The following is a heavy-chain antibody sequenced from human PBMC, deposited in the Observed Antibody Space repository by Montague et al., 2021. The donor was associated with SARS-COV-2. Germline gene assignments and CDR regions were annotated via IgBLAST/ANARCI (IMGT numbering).Heavy chain of an antibody. CDR1: GGSISSYY. J-gene: IGHJ3*01. D-gene: IGHD5-18*01. V-gene: IGHV4-59*01. Sequence: SETLSLTCTVSGGSISSYYWSWIRQPPGKGLEWIGYIYYSGSTNYNPSLKSRVTISLDTSKNQFSLKLNSVTAAATAVYYCARGSYGPDAFDLWGQGTMVTVSS. CDR2: IYYSGST. CDR3: ARGSYGPDAFDL.